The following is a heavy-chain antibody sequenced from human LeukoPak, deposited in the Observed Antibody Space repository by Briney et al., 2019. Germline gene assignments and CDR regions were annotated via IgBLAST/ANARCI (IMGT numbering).Heavy chain of an antibody. D-gene: IGHD3-3*01. CDR2: IYYSGST. Sequence: SETLSLTCTVSGGSISSYYWSWIRQPPGKGLEWIGYIYYSGSTNYNPSLKSRVTISVDTSKNQFSPKLSSVTAADTAVYYCARAIYDFWSGYIDYWGQGTLVTVSS. V-gene: IGHV4-59*01. CDR1: GGSISSYY. CDR3: ARAIYDFWSGYIDY. J-gene: IGHJ4*02.